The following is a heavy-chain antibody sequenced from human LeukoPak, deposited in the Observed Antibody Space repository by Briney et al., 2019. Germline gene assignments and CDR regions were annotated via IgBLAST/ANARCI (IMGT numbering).Heavy chain of an antibody. CDR3: ATSGTSSWSPYYYYYGMDV. CDR2: ISAYNGNT. D-gene: IGHD6-13*01. J-gene: IGHJ6*02. V-gene: IGHV1-18*01. CDR1: GYTFTSYG. Sequence: ASVKVSCKASGYTFTSYGISWVRQAPGQGLEWMGWISAYNGNTNYAQKLQGRVTMTTDTSTSTAYMELSSLRSEDTAVYYCATSGTSSWSPYYYYYGMDVWGQGTTVTVSS.